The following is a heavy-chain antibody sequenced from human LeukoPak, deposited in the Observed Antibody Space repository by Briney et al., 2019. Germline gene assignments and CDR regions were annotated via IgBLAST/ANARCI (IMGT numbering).Heavy chain of an antibody. CDR3: AMRAADIVSTVTTYFYYYYYMDV. D-gene: IGHD5/OR15-5a*01. CDR2: INRDTSSR. V-gene: IGHV3-74*03. J-gene: IGHJ6*03. CDR1: GFTFRNYW. Sequence: PGGSLRLSCEASGFTFRNYWMHWVRQAPGKGLVWVSRINRDTSSRTYADSVKGRFTISRDNAQNTLYLQMNSLRAEDTGIYYCAMRAADIVSTVTTYFYYYYYMDVWGKGTTVTVSS.